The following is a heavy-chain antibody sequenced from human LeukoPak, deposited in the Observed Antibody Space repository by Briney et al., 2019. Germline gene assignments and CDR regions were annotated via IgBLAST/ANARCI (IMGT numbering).Heavy chain of an antibody. CDR1: GGSISSSSYY. CDR2: IYYTGST. CDR3: VRSFSTTWYPHY. Sequence: SETLSLTCTVSGGSISSSSYYWGWIRQPPGKGLEWIGNIYYTGSTYYNPSLKSRVTISVDTSKNQFSLELSSVTAADTAVYYCVRSFSTTWYPHYWGQGTLVTVSS. J-gene: IGHJ4*02. V-gene: IGHV4-39*01. D-gene: IGHD6-13*01.